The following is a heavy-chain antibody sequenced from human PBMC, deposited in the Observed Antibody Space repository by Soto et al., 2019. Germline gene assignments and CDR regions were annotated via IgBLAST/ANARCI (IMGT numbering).Heavy chain of an antibody. D-gene: IGHD5-18*01. V-gene: IGHV4-30-4*01. CDR3: ASGDTAMVTFDY. Sequence: SETLSLTCAVSGGSISSYYWSWIRQPPGKGLEWIGYIYYSGSTYYNPSLKSRVTISVDTSKNQFSLKLSSVTAADTAVYYCASGDTAMVTFDYWGQGTLVTVSS. J-gene: IGHJ4*02. CDR2: IYYSGST. CDR1: GGSISSYY.